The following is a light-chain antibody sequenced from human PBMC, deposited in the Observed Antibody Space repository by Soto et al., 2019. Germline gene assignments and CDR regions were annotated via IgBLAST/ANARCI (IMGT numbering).Light chain of an antibody. J-gene: IGLJ3*02. V-gene: IGLV2-14*01. Sequence: QSALTQPASVSGSPGQSITISCTGTSSDVGGYNYVSWYQQHPGKAPKLIIYEVSYRPSGISYRVSGSKSGNKASLTISGLRAEDEADYYCTSYTSSSTLLFGGGTKVAVL. CDR2: EVS. CDR1: SSDVGGYNY. CDR3: TSYTSSSTLL.